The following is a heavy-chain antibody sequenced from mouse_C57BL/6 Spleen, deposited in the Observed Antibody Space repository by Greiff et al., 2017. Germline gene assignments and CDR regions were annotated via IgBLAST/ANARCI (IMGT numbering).Heavy chain of an antibody. CDR1: GYTFTSYW. CDR2: IDPNGGGT. V-gene: IGHV1-72*01. CDR3: AGRGSNYPYYFDY. Sequence: QVQLLQPGAELVKPGASVKLSCKASGYTFTSYWMHWVKQRPGRGLEWIGRIDPNGGGTKYNETFKSKATLTADKSSSTAYMQLSSLTSEDSAVYYCAGRGSNYPYYFDYWGQGTTLTVSA. J-gene: IGHJ2*01. D-gene: IGHD2-5*01.